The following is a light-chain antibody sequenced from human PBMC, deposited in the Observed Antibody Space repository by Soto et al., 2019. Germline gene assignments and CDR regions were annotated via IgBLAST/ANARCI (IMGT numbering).Light chain of an antibody. Sequence: EVVLTQSPATLSLSPGERATLSCRTSQSVSNYLAWYQQKPGQAPRLLFYDASNRATGIPARFSGSGSGTDFTLTISSLEPEDFAVYYCQQRYSGWTFGQGTKVEIK. CDR3: QQRYSGWT. CDR1: QSVSNY. J-gene: IGKJ1*01. V-gene: IGKV3-11*01. CDR2: DAS.